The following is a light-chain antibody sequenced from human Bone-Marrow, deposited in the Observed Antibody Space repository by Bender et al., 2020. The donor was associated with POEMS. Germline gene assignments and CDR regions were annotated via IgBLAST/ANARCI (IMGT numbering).Light chain of an antibody. CDR2: EVS. V-gene: IGLV2-23*01. CDR3: SSYAGSNNLHVV. CDR1: SSDVGTYNL. J-gene: IGLJ2*01. Sequence: QSALTQPASVSGSPEQSITISCTGTSSDVGTYNLVSWYQQHPGKAPKLMIYEVSKRPSGVSNRLSGSKSGNTASLTVSGLQAEDEADYYCSSYAGSNNLHVVFGGGTKLTVL.